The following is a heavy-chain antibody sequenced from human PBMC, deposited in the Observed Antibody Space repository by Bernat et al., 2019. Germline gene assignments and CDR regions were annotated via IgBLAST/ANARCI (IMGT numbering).Heavy chain of an antibody. CDR3: AKDKYSSSSEEGFFDY. CDR2: ISWNSDKL. V-gene: IGHV3-9*01. Sequence: EVQLVESGGGLVQPERSLRLSCAASGFTFDDYAMHWVRQAPGKGLEWVSGISWNSDKLDYADSVKGRFTISRDNAKKSLYLQMNSLRVEDTALYYCAKDKYSSSSEEGFFDYWGQGTLVTVSS. D-gene: IGHD6-6*01. J-gene: IGHJ4*02. CDR1: GFTFDDYA.